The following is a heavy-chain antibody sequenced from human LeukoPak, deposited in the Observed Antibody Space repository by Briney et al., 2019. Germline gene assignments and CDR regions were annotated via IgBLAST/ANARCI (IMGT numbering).Heavy chain of an antibody. CDR1: GYTFTNYG. D-gene: IGHD2-15*01. CDR3: ARDKESGGSCCYNWFDP. CDR2: ISAYNGNT. V-gene: IGHV1-18*01. Sequence: ASVTVSCKTSGYTFTNYGISWVRQAPGQGLEWMGWISAYNGNTNYAQKLQGRVTMTTDTSTSTAYMELRSLRSDDTVVYYCARDKESGGSCCYNWFDPWGRGTLVTVS. J-gene: IGHJ5*02.